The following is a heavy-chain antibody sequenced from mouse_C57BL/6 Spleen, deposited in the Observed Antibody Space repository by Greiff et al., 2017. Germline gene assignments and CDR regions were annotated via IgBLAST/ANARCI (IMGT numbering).Heavy chain of an antibody. J-gene: IGHJ2*01. Sequence: QVQLKQSGPELVKPGASVKISCKASGYAFSSSWMNWVKQRPGKGLEWIGRIYPGDGDTNYNGKFKGKATLTADKSSSTAYMQLSSLTSEDSAVYFCARPYYSNYEDFDYWGQGTTLTVSS. V-gene: IGHV1-82*01. CDR2: IYPGDGDT. D-gene: IGHD2-5*01. CDR1: GYAFSSSW. CDR3: ARPYYSNYEDFDY.